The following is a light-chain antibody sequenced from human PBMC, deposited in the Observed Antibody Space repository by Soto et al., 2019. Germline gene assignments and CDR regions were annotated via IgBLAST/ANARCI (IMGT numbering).Light chain of an antibody. J-gene: IGLJ1*01. Sequence: QSVLAQPASVSGSPGQSITISCTGASGYVGTYSLVSWYQQHPGKAPKVVIYEGHKRPSGVPDRFSGSTSVNTASLTISGLQTDDEADYYCCLYVGAPTYVSGTGTKVTVL. CDR1: SGYVGTYSL. V-gene: IGLV2-23*01. CDR3: CLYVGAPTYV. CDR2: EGH.